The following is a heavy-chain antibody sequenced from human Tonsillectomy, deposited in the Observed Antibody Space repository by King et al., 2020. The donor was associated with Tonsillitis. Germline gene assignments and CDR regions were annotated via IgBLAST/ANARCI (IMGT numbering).Heavy chain of an antibody. V-gene: IGHV3-23*03. CDR1: GFTFSSYA. D-gene: IGHD3-9*01. J-gene: IGHJ4*02. CDR3: AKCDIPARTPRTGFDY. CDR2: IYSGGNKT. Sequence: VQLVESGGDLVQPGGSLRLSCAASGFTFSSYAMSWVRQAPGKGLEWVSVIYSGGNKTYYADSVKGRFTISRDNSNNTLYLQMHSLRNDDTAVYYCAKCDIPARTPRTGFDYWGQGTLVTVSS.